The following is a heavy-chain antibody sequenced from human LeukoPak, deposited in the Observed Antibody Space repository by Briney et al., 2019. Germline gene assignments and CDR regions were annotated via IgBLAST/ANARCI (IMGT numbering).Heavy chain of an antibody. CDR2: IASNGGNT. CDR1: GFTFSGYS. D-gene: IGHD3-10*01. V-gene: IGHV3-23*01. Sequence: PGGSLRLSCAASGFTFSGYSMTWVRQAPGKGLEWVSLIASNGGNTYYADSVKGRFTISRDNSKNTLYLQMNSLRAEDTAVYYCAKNFGSGRGVPYGMDVWGQGTTVTV. CDR3: AKNFGSGRGVPYGMDV. J-gene: IGHJ6*02.